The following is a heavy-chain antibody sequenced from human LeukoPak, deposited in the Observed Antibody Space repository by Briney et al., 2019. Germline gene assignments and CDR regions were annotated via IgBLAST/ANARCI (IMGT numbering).Heavy chain of an antibody. CDR2: ISGGSSFT. CDR3: ARDLGYSSGPNY. J-gene: IGHJ4*02. D-gene: IGHD6-19*01. V-gene: IGHV3-21*01. Sequence: GGSLRLSCAASGLTFDDYGMNWVRQAPGKGLEWVSYISGGSSFTYYVDSVKGRFTISRDNAKNSLYLQMNSLRAEDTAVYYCARDLGYSSGPNYWGQGTRVTVSS. CDR1: GLTFDDYG.